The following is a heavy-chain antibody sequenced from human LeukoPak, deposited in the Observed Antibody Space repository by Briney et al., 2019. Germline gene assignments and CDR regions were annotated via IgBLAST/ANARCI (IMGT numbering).Heavy chain of an antibody. Sequence: SVKVSCKASGGTFSSYTISWVRQAPGQGLDWMGRIIPILGIANYAQKFQGRVTITADKSTSTAYMELSSLRSEDTVVYYCAASEMTTVVPRGFDYWGQGTLVTVSS. J-gene: IGHJ4*02. CDR1: GGTFSSYT. CDR3: AASEMTTVVPRGFDY. CDR2: IIPILGIA. V-gene: IGHV1-69*02. D-gene: IGHD4-23*01.